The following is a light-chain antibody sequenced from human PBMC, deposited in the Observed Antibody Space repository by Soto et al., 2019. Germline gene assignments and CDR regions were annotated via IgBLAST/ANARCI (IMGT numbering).Light chain of an antibody. Sequence: EFVLTQSPGTLSLSPWERATLSCRASQTVRNNYLAWYQQKPGQAPRLLIYDAPSRATGIPDRFSGGGSGTDFTLTINRVQPEDLAVYYCQQYGSSGTFGQGTKVDIK. CDR1: QTVRNNY. J-gene: IGKJ1*01. CDR3: QQYGSSGT. V-gene: IGKV3-20*01. CDR2: DAP.